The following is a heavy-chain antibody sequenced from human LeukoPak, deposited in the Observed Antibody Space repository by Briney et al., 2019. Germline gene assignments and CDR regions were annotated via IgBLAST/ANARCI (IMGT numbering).Heavy chain of an antibody. J-gene: IGHJ2*01. D-gene: IGHD2/OR15-2a*01. Sequence: PSETLSLTCTVSGASIRSSGDYWGWIRQPPGKGLEWIGIIYYSGSTYYNPSLKGRVTISVDTSKNQFSLKLSSVTAADTAVYYCARAFRARYFDLWGRGTLVTVSS. CDR1: GASIRSSGDY. V-gene: IGHV4-39*01. CDR3: ARAFRARYFDL. CDR2: IYYSGST.